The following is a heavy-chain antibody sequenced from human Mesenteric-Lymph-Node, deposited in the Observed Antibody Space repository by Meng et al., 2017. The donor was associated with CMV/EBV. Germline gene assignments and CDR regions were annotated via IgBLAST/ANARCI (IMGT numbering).Heavy chain of an antibody. Sequence: GGSLRLSCAASGFTFTNYAMGWVRQAPGKGLEWVSTISSSGGTTFYADSVRGRFTISRDNAKNSVYLHMNSLRAEDTAVYYCARGNWGGDFWGQGALVTVSS. CDR3: ARGNWGGDF. CDR2: ISSSGGTT. CDR1: GFTFTNYA. J-gene: IGHJ4*02. D-gene: IGHD7-27*01. V-gene: IGHV3-23*01.